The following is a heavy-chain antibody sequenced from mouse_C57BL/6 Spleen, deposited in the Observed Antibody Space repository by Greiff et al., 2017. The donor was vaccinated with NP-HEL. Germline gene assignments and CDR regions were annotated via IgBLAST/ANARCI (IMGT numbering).Heavy chain of an antibody. J-gene: IGHJ2*01. V-gene: IGHV5-4*01. CDR3: ARDGATGYFDY. Sequence: DVKLVESGGGLVKPGGSLKLSCAASGFTFSSYAMSWVRQTPEKRLEWVATISDGGSYTYYPDNVKGRFTISRDNAKNNLYLQMSHLKSEDTAMYYCARDGATGYFDYWGQGTTLTVSS. D-gene: IGHD6-1*01. CDR2: ISDGGSYT. CDR1: GFTFSSYA.